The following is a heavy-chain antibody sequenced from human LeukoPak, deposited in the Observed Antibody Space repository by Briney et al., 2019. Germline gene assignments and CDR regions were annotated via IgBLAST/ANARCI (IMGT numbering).Heavy chain of an antibody. J-gene: IGHJ4*02. D-gene: IGHD3-10*01. CDR1: GFTFSSYW. CDR2: INSDGSST. Sequence: TGGSLRLSCAASGFTFSSYWMHWVRQAPGKGLVWVSRINSDGSSTSYADSVKGRFTISRDNAKNTLYLQMNSLRAEDTAVYYCAREWFGEGGDYWGQGTLVTVSS. V-gene: IGHV3-74*01. CDR3: AREWFGEGGDY.